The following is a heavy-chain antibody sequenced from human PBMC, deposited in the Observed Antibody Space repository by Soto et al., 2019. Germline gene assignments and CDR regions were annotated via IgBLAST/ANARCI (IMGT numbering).Heavy chain of an antibody. D-gene: IGHD6-19*01. V-gene: IGHV1-69*06. CDR1: GGTFSSYA. Sequence: SVKVTCKSSGGTFSSYAISWVRQAPGQGLEWMGGIIPIFGTANYAQKFQGRVTITADKSTSTAYMELSSLRSEDTAVYYCAREEIAVAGTIYWGQGTLVTVSS. CDR2: IIPIFGTA. J-gene: IGHJ4*02. CDR3: AREEIAVAGTIY.